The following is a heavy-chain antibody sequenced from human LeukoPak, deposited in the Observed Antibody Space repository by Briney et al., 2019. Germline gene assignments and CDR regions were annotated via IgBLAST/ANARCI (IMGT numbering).Heavy chain of an antibody. D-gene: IGHD1-26*01. J-gene: IGHJ4*02. CDR1: GGSFSGYY. Sequence: SETLSLTCAVYGGSFSGYYWSWIRQPPGKGLEWIGEINHSGSTNYNPSLKSRVTISVDRSKNQFSLKLSSVTAADTAVYYCAREISGSQAFDYWGQGTLVTVSS. CDR2: INHSGST. V-gene: IGHV4-34*01. CDR3: AREISGSQAFDY.